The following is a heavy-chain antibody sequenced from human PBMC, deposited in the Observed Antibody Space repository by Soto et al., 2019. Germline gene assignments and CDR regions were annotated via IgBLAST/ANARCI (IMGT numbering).Heavy chain of an antibody. CDR2: IYYSGST. Sequence: SETLSLTCTVSGGSVSSGDYFWSWLRQSPGKRLEWIAYIYYSGSTNYNPSLKSRATISVDTSKSQVSLTLTSMTAADAALYYCARSPNYYYYGFDVWGQGTAVTSP. CDR1: GGSVSSGDYF. D-gene: IGHD3-10*01. V-gene: IGHV4-61*08. J-gene: IGHJ6*02. CDR3: ARSPNYYYYGFDV.